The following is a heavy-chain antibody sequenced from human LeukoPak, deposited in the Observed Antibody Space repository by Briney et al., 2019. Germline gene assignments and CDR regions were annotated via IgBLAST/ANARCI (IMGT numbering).Heavy chain of an antibody. CDR1: GFTFSTYW. J-gene: IGHJ4*02. CDR2: INQGGSET. Sequence: GGSLRLSCAASGFTFSTYWMTWVRQAPGKGLEWVANINQGGSETYYVDSVKGRFTISRDNSKNTLYLQMNSLRAEDTAVYYCAKSGLNRFDYWGQGTLVTVSS. V-gene: IGHV3-7*03. CDR3: AKSGLNRFDY. D-gene: IGHD2-15*01.